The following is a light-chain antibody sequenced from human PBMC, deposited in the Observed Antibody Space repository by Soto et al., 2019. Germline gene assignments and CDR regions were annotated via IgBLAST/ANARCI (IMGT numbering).Light chain of an antibody. J-gene: IGKJ2*01. V-gene: IGKV3-20*01. CDR2: DAS. Sequence: EIVLTQSPGALYLSPGERATLSCRASQTASSSHLAWYQQKPGQAPRLLIYDASSRATGISDRFSGSGSGTDFTLTISRLEPEDFAVYYCQQYGRSPYTFGQGTKVEI. CDR3: QQYGRSPYT. CDR1: QTASSSH.